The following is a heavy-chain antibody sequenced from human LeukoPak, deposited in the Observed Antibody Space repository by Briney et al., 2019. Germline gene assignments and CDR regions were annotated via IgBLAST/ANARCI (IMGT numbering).Heavy chain of an antibody. CDR2: INPNSGGT. CDR3: ARTGRYDFWSGYYPTIDY. Sequence: ASVKVSCKASGYTFTGYYMHWVRQAPGQGLEWMGWINPNSGGTNYAQKFQGRVTMTRGTSISTAYMELSRLRSDDTAVYYCARTGRYDFWSGYYPTIDYWGQGTLVTVSS. D-gene: IGHD3-3*01. V-gene: IGHV1-2*02. J-gene: IGHJ4*02. CDR1: GYTFTGYY.